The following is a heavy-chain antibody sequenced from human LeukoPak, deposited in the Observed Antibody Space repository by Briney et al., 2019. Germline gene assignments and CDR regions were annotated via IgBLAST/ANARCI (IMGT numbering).Heavy chain of an antibody. Sequence: SETLSLTCAVSGGSISSGGYSWSWIRQPPGKGLEWIGYIYHSGSTYYNPSLKSRVTISVDRSKNQFSLRLSSVTAADTAVYYCARVWGGSYFDYWGQGTLVTVSS. J-gene: IGHJ4*02. CDR3: ARVWGGSYFDY. V-gene: IGHV4-30-2*01. CDR1: GGSISSGGYS. D-gene: IGHD1-26*01. CDR2: IYHSGST.